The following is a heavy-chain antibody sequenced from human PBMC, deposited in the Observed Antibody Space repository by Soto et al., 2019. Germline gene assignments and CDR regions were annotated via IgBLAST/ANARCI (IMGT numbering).Heavy chain of an antibody. D-gene: IGHD1-1*01. CDR1: GGSMSRYY. V-gene: IGHV4-59*01. CDR2: IHYTGIT. CDR3: ARDLTISSTDGPLDP. J-gene: IGHJ5*02. Sequence: SETLSLTGTVSGGSMSRYYCTWIRQPPWKGLEWIGNIHYTGITNYNPSLKSRVTILLGTSTSQFSLKVSSVTAADTAVYYCARDLTISSTDGPLDPWGHRTLVAFSS.